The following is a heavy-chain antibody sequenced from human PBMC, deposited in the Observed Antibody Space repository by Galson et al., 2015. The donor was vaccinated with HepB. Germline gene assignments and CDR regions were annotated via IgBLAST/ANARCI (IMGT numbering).Heavy chain of an antibody. D-gene: IGHD3-22*01. J-gene: IGHJ6*02. CDR1: GFSLSTSGVG. V-gene: IGHV2-5*01. CDR3: ARRSSVNGMDV. Sequence: PALVKPTQTLTLTCTFSGFSLSTSGVGVGWIRQPPGKALEWLGIIYGNDDKRYRPSLKSRLTITKDTSKNQVVLTMTNMDPADTATYYCARRSSVNGMDVWGQGTTVTVSS. CDR2: IYGNDDK.